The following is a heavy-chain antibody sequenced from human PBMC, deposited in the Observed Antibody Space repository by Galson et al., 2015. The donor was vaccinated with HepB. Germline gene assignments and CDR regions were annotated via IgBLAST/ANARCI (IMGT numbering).Heavy chain of an antibody. Sequence: SVKVSCKASGYTFTNYAMDWVRQAPGQGLEWMGWINTNTGNPTYAQGFTGRFVFSLDTSVSTAYLQISSLKAEDTAVYYCARVRDYDGMYYFDYWGQGTLVTVSS. D-gene: IGHD3-22*01. CDR2: INTNTGNP. CDR1: GYTFTNYA. CDR3: ARVRDYDGMYYFDY. J-gene: IGHJ4*02. V-gene: IGHV7-4-1*02.